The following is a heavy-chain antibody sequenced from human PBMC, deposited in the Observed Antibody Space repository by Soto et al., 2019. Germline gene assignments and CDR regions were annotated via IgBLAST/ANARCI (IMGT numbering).Heavy chain of an antibody. V-gene: IGHV4-39*01. J-gene: IGHJ4*02. Sequence: SETLSLTCTVSGGSVTNSSYYWGWIRQSPGKGLEWIGSVYYRGRSYSKSSVKSRVTISVDTSKNQFSLNFNSVTASDTALSYCVSQRTTVLTQAYFDYWGPGALVT. CDR2: VYYRGRS. CDR3: VSQRTTVLTQAYFDY. CDR1: GGSVTNSSYY. D-gene: IGHD4-17*01.